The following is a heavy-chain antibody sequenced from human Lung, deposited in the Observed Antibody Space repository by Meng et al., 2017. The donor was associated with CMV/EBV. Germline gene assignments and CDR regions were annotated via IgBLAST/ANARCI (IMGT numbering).Heavy chain of an antibody. J-gene: IGHJ4*02. D-gene: IGHD2-2*01. Sequence: SCEASGFMFSNNWMSWVRQAPGKGLGWVANINQGGDEKYHVDSVRGRFTISRDNGNKSLSLQMNSLRVEDTALYYCATTSNGFFYSWGQGALVTVSS. CDR1: GFMFSNNW. CDR2: INQGGDEK. CDR3: ATTSNGFFYS. V-gene: IGHV3-7*01.